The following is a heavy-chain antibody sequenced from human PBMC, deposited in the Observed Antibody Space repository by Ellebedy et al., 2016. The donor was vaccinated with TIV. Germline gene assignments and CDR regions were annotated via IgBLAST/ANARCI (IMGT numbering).Heavy chain of an antibody. CDR2: CSIHESGT. J-gene: IGHJ2*01. CDR1: GFTFSNYL. CDR3: ERDAGYPGHDWYYDL. V-gene: IGHV3-74*03. D-gene: IGHD5-18*01. Sequence: PGGSLRLSCAVSGFTFSNYLMHWVRQAPGKGLEWVSRCSIHESGTSYADSVRGRFTSSRDNAKNALYLQMNSLTPDDTAVYYCERDAGYPGHDWYYDLWGRGTLVAVSP.